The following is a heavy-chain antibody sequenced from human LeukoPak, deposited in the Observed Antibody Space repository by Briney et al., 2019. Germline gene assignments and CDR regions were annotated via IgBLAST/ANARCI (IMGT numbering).Heavy chain of an antibody. V-gene: IGHV3-21*01. D-gene: IGHD3-10*01. J-gene: IGHJ3*02. CDR2: ISSSNSYI. Sequence: GGSLRLSCAASGFTFSSYFMIWVRQAPGKGLEWVSSISSSNSYIYYADSVKGRFTISRDNTKNSLYLQMNSLRAEDTAVYYCARDRGWFGESPDAFDIWGQGTTVTVSS. CDR1: GFTFSSYF. CDR3: ARDRGWFGESPDAFDI.